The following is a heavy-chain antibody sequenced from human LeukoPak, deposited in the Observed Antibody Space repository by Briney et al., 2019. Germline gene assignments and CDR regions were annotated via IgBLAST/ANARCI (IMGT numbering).Heavy chain of an antibody. D-gene: IGHD3-22*01. CDR3: AKDHRMIVVVITYFDY. CDR1: GFTFSSYA. J-gene: IGHJ4*02. CDR2: ISGSGGST. V-gene: IGHV3-23*01. Sequence: QPGGSLRLSCAASGFTFSSYAMSWVRQAPGKGLEWVSAISGSGGSTYYADSVKGRFTISRDNSKNTLYLQMNSLRAEDTAVYYCAKDHRMIVVVITYFDYWGQGTLVTVSS.